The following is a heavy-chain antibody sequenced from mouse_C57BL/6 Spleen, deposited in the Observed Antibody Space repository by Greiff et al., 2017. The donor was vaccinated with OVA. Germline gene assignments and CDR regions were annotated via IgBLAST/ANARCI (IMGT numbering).Heavy chain of an antibody. CDR3: ARNRVGDYDGAWFAY. Sequence: QVQLKQSGPGLVQPSQSLSITCTVSGFSLTSYGVHWVRQSPGKGLEWLGVIWSGGSTDYNAAFISRLSISKDNSKSQVFFKMNSLQADDTAIYYCARNRVGDYDGAWFAYWGQGTLVTVSA. V-gene: IGHV2-2*01. J-gene: IGHJ3*01. CDR2: IWSGGST. D-gene: IGHD2-4*01. CDR1: GFSLTSYG.